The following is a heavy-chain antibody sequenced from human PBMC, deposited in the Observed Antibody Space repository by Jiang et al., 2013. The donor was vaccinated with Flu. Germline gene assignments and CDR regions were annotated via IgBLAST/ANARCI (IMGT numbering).Heavy chain of an antibody. Sequence: LKPSETLSLTCAVYGGSFSGYYWSWIRQPPGKGLEWIGEINHSGSTNYNPSLKSRVTISVDTSKNQFSLKLSSVTAADTAVYYCAHSMLRGAADYWGQGTLVTVSS. V-gene: IGHV4-34*01. J-gene: IGHJ4*02. CDR1: GGSFSGYY. CDR2: INHSGST. CDR3: AHSMLRGAADY. D-gene: IGHD3-10*01.